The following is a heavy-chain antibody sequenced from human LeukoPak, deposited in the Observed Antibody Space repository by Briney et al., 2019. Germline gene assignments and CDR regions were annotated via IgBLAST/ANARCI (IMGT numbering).Heavy chain of an antibody. CDR1: GGSFSGYY. V-gene: IGHV4-34*01. D-gene: IGHD3-10*01. CDR3: ARGRNERTHYYGSGSCFDY. CDR2: IYYSGST. J-gene: IGHJ4*02. Sequence: SETLSLTCAVYGGSFSGYYWSWIRQPPGKGLEWIGSIYYSGSTYYNPSLKSRVTISVDTSKNQFSLKLSSVTAVDTAVYYCARGRNERTHYYGSGSCFDYWGQGTLVTVSS.